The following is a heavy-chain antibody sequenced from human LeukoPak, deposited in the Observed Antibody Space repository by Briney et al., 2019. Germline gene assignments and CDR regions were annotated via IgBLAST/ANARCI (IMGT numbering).Heavy chain of an antibody. Sequence: GGSLRLSCAASGFTFSSYAMSSVRQAPGKGLEWVSAMSGSGGSTSYTDSVKGQFTTSVDNSKNTPYLQMNSLRAEDTDIYYCANYRPGSSGYDSGYWGQGTLVTVSS. V-gene: IGHV3-23*01. D-gene: IGHD5-12*01. CDR3: ANYRPGSSGYDSGY. CDR2: MSGSGGST. CDR1: GFTFSSYA. J-gene: IGHJ4*02.